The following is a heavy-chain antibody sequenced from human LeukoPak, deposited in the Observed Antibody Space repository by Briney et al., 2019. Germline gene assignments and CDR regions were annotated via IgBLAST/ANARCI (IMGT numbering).Heavy chain of an antibody. J-gene: IGHJ4*02. CDR2: ISTSGGNT. Sequence: GGSLRLSCAGSGFTFSSNALSWVRQAPGKGLELVSAISTSGGNTYYADSVRGRFTISRDNSKNTLYLQMNTLRAEDTAVYYCATTKQARRYFDYWGQGTLVTVSS. V-gene: IGHV3-23*01. D-gene: IGHD1-1*01. CDR1: GFTFSSNA. CDR3: ATTKQARRYFDY.